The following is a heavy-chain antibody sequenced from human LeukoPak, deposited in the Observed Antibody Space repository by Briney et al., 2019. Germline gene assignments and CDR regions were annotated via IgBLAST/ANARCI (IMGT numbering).Heavy chain of an antibody. CDR3: TTDFGVPDSPVGY. D-gene: IGHD1-14*01. V-gene: IGHV3-15*01. Sequence: ETLSLTCAVYGGSFSGYYWSWVRQAPGKGLEWVGRIKSKTDGGTTDYAAPVKGRFTISRDDSKNTLYLQMNSLKTEDTAVYYCTTDFGVPDSPVGYWGQGTLVTVSS. J-gene: IGHJ4*02. CDR2: IKSKTDGGTT. CDR1: GGSFSGYY.